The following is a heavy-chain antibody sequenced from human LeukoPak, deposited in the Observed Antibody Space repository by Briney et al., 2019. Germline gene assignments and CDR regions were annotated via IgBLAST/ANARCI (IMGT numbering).Heavy chain of an antibody. V-gene: IGHV1-69*04. CDR3: ARPALPYDILTGYYANFDY. J-gene: IGHJ4*02. CDR1: GGTFSSYA. CDR2: IIPILGIA. D-gene: IGHD3-9*01. Sequence: ASVKVSCKASGGTFSSYAISWVRQAPGQGLEWMGRIIPILGIANYAQKFQGRVTITADNSTSTAYMELSSLRSEDTAVYYCARPALPYDILTGYYANFDYWGQGTLVTVSS.